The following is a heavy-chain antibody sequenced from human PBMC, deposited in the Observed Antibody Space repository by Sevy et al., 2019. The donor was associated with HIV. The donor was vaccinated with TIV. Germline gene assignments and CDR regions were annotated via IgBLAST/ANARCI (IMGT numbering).Heavy chain of an antibody. D-gene: IGHD6-19*01. CDR3: TRDLYGSGWFYFDY. CDR1: GFTFGDYA. CDR2: IKTKTYSGTT. Sequence: GGSLRLSCTASGFTFGDYAMSWFRQAPGKGLEWVGFIKTKTYSGTTEYAASVKGRFIISRDDSKNMAYLQMNSLKTEDTAVYYCTRDLYGSGWFYFDYWGQGTLVTASS. J-gene: IGHJ4*02. V-gene: IGHV3-49*03.